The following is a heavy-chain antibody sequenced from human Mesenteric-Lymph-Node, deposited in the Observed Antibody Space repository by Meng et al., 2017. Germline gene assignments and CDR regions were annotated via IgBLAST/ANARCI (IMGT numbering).Heavy chain of an antibody. CDR2: INSGSTYI. D-gene: IGHD1-26*01. Sequence: GESLKISCAASGFSFSTYTMNWVRQAPGKGLEWVSSINSGSTYIIYADSVKGRFTISRDNAKNSLYLQMNSLRVEDTAVYYCARKVKSVGAETYYSGMDVWGQGTTVTVSS. CDR3: ARKVKSVGAETYYSGMDV. CDR1: GFSFSTYT. J-gene: IGHJ6*02. V-gene: IGHV3-21*01.